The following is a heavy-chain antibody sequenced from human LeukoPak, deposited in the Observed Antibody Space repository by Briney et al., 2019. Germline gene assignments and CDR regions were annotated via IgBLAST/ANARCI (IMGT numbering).Heavy chain of an antibody. J-gene: IGHJ4*02. CDR1: GFTFSSHA. Sequence: LPGGSLRLSCVASGFTFSSHAMSWVRQAPGKGLEWVSTVGTGFDTYNTDSVKGRFTISRDNSKNTLSLQMSSLRAEDTATYYCTKNVPGRAIDYWGQGTLVTVSS. CDR2: VGTGFDT. D-gene: IGHD2-15*01. V-gene: IGHV3-23*01. CDR3: TKNVPGRAIDY.